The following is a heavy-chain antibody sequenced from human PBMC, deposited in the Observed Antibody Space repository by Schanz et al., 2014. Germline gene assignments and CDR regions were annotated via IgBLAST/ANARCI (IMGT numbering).Heavy chain of an antibody. Sequence: EVQLLESGGGFVQPGGSLRLSCVASGVTFSSYAMSWVRQASGKGLEWVSAISGSGASTYYADSVKGRFTISRDNSKNTLYLQVNSLRAEDTAVYYCAKAGSGWSTAGYYYWGQGTLVAVSS. CDR3: AKAGSGWSTAGYYY. V-gene: IGHV3-23*01. D-gene: IGHD6-19*01. J-gene: IGHJ4*02. CDR2: ISGSGAST. CDR1: GVTFSSYA.